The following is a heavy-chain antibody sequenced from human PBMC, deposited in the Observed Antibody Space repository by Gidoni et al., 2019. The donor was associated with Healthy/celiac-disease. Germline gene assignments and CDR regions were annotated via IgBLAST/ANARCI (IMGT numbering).Heavy chain of an antibody. CDR2: IYYSGST. D-gene: IGHD6-13*01. V-gene: IGHV4-59*01. Sequence: QVQLQESGPGLVKPSETLSLTFTVSGGSISSYYWSWIRQPPGKGLEWIGYIYYSGSTNYNPSLKSRVTISVDTSKNQFSLKLSSVTAADTAVYYCARDLAAAGHYYGMDVWGKGTTVTVSS. J-gene: IGHJ6*04. CDR3: ARDLAAAGHYYGMDV. CDR1: GGSISSYY.